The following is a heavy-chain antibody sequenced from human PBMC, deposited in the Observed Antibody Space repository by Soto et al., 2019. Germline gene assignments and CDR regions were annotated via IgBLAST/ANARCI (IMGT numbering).Heavy chain of an antibody. CDR3: AKGYYYDSSGYSRGAFDI. CDR1: GFTFSSYA. J-gene: IGHJ3*02. CDR2: ISGSGGST. V-gene: IGHV3-23*01. D-gene: IGHD3-22*01. Sequence: GGSLRLSCAASGFTFSSYAMSWVRQAPGKGLEWVSAISGSGGSTYYADSVKGRLTISRDNSKNTLYLQMNSLRAEDTAVYYCAKGYYYDSSGYSRGAFDIWGQGTMVTVSS.